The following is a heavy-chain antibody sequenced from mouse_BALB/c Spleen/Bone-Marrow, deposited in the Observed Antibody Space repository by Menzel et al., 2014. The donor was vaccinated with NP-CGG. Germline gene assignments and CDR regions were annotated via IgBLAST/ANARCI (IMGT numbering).Heavy chain of an antibody. V-gene: IGHV1-87*01. CDR2: IYPGDGDT. CDR1: AYTFTSYW. CDR3: ARGYYYGSTYGWYFDV. Sequence: VQLQQSGAELARPGASVKLSCKASAYTFTSYWMQWVKQRPGQGLEWIGAIYPGDGDTRYTQKFKGKATLTADKSSSTAYTQLSSLASEDSAVYYCARGYYYGSTYGWYFDVWGAGTTVTVSS. J-gene: IGHJ1*01. D-gene: IGHD1-1*01.